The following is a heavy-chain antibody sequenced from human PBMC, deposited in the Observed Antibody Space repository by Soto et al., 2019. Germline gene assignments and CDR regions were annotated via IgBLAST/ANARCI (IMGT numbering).Heavy chain of an antibody. J-gene: IGHJ6*03. CDR1: GGSISSYY. Sequence: PSETLSLTCTVSGGSISSYYWSWIRQPPGKGLERIGYIYYSGSTNYNPSLKSRVTISVDTSKNQFSLKLSSVTAADTAVYYCARVGVLEWSGPFYYYMDGPGKGTTVTVSS. CDR3: ARVGVLEWSGPFYYYMDG. D-gene: IGHD3-3*01. V-gene: IGHV4-59*01. CDR2: IYYSGST.